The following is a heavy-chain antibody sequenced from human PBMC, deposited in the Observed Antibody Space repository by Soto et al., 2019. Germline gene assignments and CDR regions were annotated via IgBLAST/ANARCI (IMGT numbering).Heavy chain of an antibody. CDR1: GGTFSSYA. CDR2: IIPIFGTA. CDR3: ARDKEASDFWSGPSGYYGMDV. J-gene: IGHJ6*02. V-gene: IGHV1-69*13. Sequence: ASVKVSCKASGGTFSSYAISWVRQAPGQGLEWMGGIIPIFGTANYAQKFQGRVTITADESTSTAYMELSSLRSEDTAVYYCARDKEASDFWSGPSGYYGMDVWGQGTTVTVSS. D-gene: IGHD3-3*01.